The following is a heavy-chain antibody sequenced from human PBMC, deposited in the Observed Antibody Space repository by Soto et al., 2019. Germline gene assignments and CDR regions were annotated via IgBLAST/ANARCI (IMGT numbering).Heavy chain of an antibody. D-gene: IGHD5-12*01. Sequence: GGSLRLSCVTSAFSLTSCSMSWVRQTPGKGLEWVSALSRSGGATYYADSVKGRFTISRDTSTNTLYLQMSNLRAEDTAIYYCAKGEMATIRNSFDPWGQGTLVTVSS. CDR1: AFSLTSCS. CDR2: LSRSGGAT. J-gene: IGHJ5*02. V-gene: IGHV3-23*01. CDR3: AKGEMATIRNSFDP.